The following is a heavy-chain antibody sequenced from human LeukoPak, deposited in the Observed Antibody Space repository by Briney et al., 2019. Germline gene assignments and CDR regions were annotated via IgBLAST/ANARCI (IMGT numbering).Heavy chain of an antibody. Sequence: SETLSLTCAVYGGSFSGYYWSWIRQPPGKGLEWIGEINHSGSTNYNPSLKSRVTISLDTSKNQFSLKLSSVTAADTAVYYCARGKWIQLWLLDDWGQGTLVTVSS. CDR2: INHSGST. J-gene: IGHJ4*02. CDR3: ARGKWIQLWLLDD. CDR1: GGSFSGYY. D-gene: IGHD5-18*01. V-gene: IGHV4-34*01.